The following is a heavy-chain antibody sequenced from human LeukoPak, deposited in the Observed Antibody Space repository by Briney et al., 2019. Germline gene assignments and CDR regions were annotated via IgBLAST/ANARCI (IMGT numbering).Heavy chain of an antibody. J-gene: IGHJ4*02. D-gene: IGHD5-18*01. CDR2: VKGDGRTT. CDR1: GLTFSDFW. V-gene: IGHV3-74*01. CDR3: ATGHSYGYDY. Sequence: GGALRLSCAASGLTFSDFWMHWVRQPPGKGLVWVALVKGDGRTTIYADSVKGRFTISRDNAKNTLYLQMNSLRADDSGVYYCATGHSYGYDYWGQGVLVTVSS.